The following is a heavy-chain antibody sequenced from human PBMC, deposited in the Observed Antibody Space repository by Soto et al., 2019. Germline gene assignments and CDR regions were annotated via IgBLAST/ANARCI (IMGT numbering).Heavy chain of an antibody. V-gene: IGHV4-59*08. CDR2: IYYSGST. D-gene: IGHD3-10*01. Sequence: QVQLQESGPGLVKPSETLSLTCTVSGGSMSSYYWNWIRQPPGKGLEWIGYIYYSGSTNYNPSLQSRVTILIDTSKNQFSLNLSTVTAADTAVYYCARQGRGSSLTADYWGQGTLVTVSS. CDR3: ARQGRGSSLTADY. CDR1: GGSMSSYY. J-gene: IGHJ4*02.